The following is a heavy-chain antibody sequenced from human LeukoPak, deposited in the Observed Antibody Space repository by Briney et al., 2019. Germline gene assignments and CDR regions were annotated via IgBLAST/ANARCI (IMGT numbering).Heavy chain of an antibody. J-gene: IGHJ4*02. CDR1: GFTFSSYG. D-gene: IGHD5-18*01. V-gene: IGHV3-30*03. Sequence: GGSLRLSCAASGFTFSSYGMHWVRQAPGKGLEWVAVISYDGSNKYYADSVKGRFTISRDNSKNTLYLRMNSLRAEDTAVYYCATNTAMDYYFDYWGQGTLVTVSS. CDR2: ISYDGSNK. CDR3: ATNTAMDYYFDY.